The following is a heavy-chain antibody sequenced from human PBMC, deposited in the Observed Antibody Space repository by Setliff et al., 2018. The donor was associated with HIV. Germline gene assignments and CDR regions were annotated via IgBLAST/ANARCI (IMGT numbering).Heavy chain of an antibody. J-gene: IGHJ5*02. V-gene: IGHV4-4*07. CDR1: GASLQSYY. CDR2: IYYVGWS. Sequence: SETLSLTCSVSGASLQSYYWSWIRQPAGKGLQWIGRIYYVGWSKYNPSLEDRVTMSVDTSNNQFSLSLRSVTAADTAVYYCAKHDFGEGSCFDPWGQGILVT. D-gene: IGHD3-16*01. CDR3: AKHDFGEGSCFDP.